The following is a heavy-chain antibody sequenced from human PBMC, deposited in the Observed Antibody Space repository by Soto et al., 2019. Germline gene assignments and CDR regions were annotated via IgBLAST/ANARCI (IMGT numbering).Heavy chain of an antibody. D-gene: IGHD6-13*01. J-gene: IGHJ4*02. CDR1: GFTFSSYS. V-gene: IGHV3-48*02. Sequence: LRLSCAASGFTFSSYSMNWVRQAPGKGLEWVSYISSSSSTIYYADSVKGRFTISRDNAKNSLYLQMNSLRDEDTAVYYCARGSPYSSSWYSYFDYWGQGTLVTVSS. CDR2: ISSSSSTI. CDR3: ARGSPYSSSWYSYFDY.